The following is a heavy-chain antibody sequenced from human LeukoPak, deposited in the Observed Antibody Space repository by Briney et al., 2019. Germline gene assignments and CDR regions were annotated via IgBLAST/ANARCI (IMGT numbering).Heavy chain of an antibody. CDR1: EFIFSNYW. CDR3: ARRGYTFDY. Sequence: GGSLRLSCAAAEFIFSNYWMSWVRQAPGKGLEWVANIKPDGSEKNYVDSVRGRFTISRDNAKSSVFLQMNSLRAEDTAVYYCARRGYTFDYWGLGTLVTVSS. V-gene: IGHV3-7*01. CDR2: IKPDGSEK. D-gene: IGHD5-24*01. J-gene: IGHJ4*02.